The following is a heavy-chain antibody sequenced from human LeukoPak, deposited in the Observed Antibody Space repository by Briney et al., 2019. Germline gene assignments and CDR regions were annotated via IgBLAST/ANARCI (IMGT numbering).Heavy chain of an antibody. J-gene: IGHJ6*03. CDR3: ARSSDEAYYYYMDV. D-gene: IGHD2-2*01. CDR1: GGTFCSYA. V-gene: IGHV1-69*05. CDR2: IIPIFGTA. Sequence: GASVKVSCKASGGTFCSYAISWVRQAPGQGLEWMGGIIPIFGTANYAQKFQGRVTITTDESTSTAYMELSSLRSEDTAVYYCARSSDEAYYYYMDVWGKGTTVTVSS.